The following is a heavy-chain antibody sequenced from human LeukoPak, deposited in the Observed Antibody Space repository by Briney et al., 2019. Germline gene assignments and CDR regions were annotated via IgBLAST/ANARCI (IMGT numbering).Heavy chain of an antibody. CDR2: ISGSSGII. CDR1: GFTFNTYT. D-gene: IGHD6-6*01. V-gene: IGHV3-48*01. Sequence: GGSLRLSCAASGFTFNTYTMNWVRQAPGKGLEWVSYISGSSGIIDYADSVRGRFTISRDNAKNSLYLQMNSLRAEDTAVYYCAKDLMAARHLDYWGQGTWSPSPQ. J-gene: IGHJ4*02. CDR3: AKDLMAARHLDY.